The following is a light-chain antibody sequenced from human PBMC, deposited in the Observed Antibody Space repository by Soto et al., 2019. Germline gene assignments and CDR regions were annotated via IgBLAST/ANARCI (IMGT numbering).Light chain of an antibody. V-gene: IGKV1-33*01. CDR1: QDINNY. CDR2: DAS. J-gene: IGKJ2*01. Sequence: DIQMPHSPYSLSASVGDRVTITSQACQDINNYLNWFQQKPGKAPKLLIYDASNLQTGVRARFSGSGSGTDFTLNIRSQEREDNGAYYCQQYDNVPRTFGQGDRLEI. CDR3: QQYDNVPRT.